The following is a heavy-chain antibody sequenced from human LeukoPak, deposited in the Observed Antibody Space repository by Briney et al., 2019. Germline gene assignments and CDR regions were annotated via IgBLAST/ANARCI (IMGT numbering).Heavy chain of an antibody. J-gene: IGHJ4*02. D-gene: IGHD4-17*01. CDR3: ASAVTTDFADY. CDR2: INPNSGGT. V-gene: IGHV1-2*02. Sequence: ASVKVSCKASGYTFTDYFIHWVRQAPGQGLEWMGWINPNSGGTDYAQKFQGRVTMTRDTSINSVYMELSSLTFDDTAVYYCASAVTTDFADYWGQGTLVTVSS. CDR1: GYTFTDYF.